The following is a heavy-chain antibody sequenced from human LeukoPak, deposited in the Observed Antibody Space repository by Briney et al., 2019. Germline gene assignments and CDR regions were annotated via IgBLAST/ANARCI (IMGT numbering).Heavy chain of an antibody. CDR3: ARVPYDYVWGSYRLGPLWY. D-gene: IGHD3-16*02. CDR2: IIPIFGTA. CDR1: GGTFSSYA. V-gene: IGHV1-69*05. Sequence: GASVKVSCKASGGTFSSYAISWVRQAPGQGLEWMGRIIPIFGTANYAQEFQGRVTITTDESTSTAYMELSSLRSEDTAVYYCARVPYDYVWGSYRLGPLWYWGQGTLVTVSS. J-gene: IGHJ4*02.